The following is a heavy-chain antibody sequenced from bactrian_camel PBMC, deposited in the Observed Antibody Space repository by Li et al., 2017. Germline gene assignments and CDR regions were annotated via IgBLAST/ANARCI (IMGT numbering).Heavy chain of an antibody. J-gene: IGHJ4*01. CDR1: GNIFNTHC. D-gene: IGHD1*01. Sequence: HVQLVESGGGTVQAGGSLTLSCAASGNIFNTHCVAWFRQAPGKEREGVAVIYSDGYTSYADSVKGRFTISQDRTKNILYLQMNDLKEEDTGMYYCAALNSSSGGRFAWCSDFRGQGIQVTVS. V-gene: IGHV3S53*01. CDR2: IYSDGYT. CDR3: AALNSSSGGRFAWCSDF.